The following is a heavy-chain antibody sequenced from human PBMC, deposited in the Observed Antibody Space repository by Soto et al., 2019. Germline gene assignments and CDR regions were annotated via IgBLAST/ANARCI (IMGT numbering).Heavy chain of an antibody. Sequence: QITLKESGPTLVKPTQTLTLTCTFSGFSLSTSGVGVGWIRQPPGKALEFLTFIYWNDDKRYSPSLRSRLTITKDTSKHQVVLTLTNMDPVDTATYYCAQQRSSDLRPDYWGQGTLVTVSS. D-gene: IGHD4-17*01. V-gene: IGHV2-5*01. J-gene: IGHJ4*02. CDR2: IYWNDDK. CDR1: GFSLSTSGVG. CDR3: AQQRSSDLRPDY.